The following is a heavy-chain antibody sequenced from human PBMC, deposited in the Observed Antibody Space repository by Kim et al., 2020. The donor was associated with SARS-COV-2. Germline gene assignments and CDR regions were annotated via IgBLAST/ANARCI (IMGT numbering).Heavy chain of an antibody. CDR1: GFSAGDHL. J-gene: IGHJ4*02. Sequence: GGSLRLSCVASGFSAGDHLMTWVRQAPGKGLEWVSVLNSGGFSDYADSVKGRFTISRDNSKNTLYLQMDSVRVEDTAVYYCARGNLGGWYFDLWGQGTLVTVSS. CDR3: ARGNLGGWYFDL. V-gene: IGHV3-53*01. CDR2: LNSGGFS. D-gene: IGHD6-19*01.